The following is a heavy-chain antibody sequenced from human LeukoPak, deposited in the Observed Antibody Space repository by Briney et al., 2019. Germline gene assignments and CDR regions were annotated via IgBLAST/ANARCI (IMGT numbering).Heavy chain of an antibody. CDR3: ATCSSISCSRGNWFDP. V-gene: IGHV3-48*01. D-gene: IGHD2-2*01. Sequence: GGSLRLSCAASGFTVITNDMTWVSQAPGKGLECASYISSSSKTIYYADSVKGRFTISRDNAKNSLYLQMNSLRAEDTAVYYCATCSSISCSRGNWFDPWGQGTLVTVSS. CDR1: GFTVITND. J-gene: IGHJ5*02. CDR2: ISSSSKTI.